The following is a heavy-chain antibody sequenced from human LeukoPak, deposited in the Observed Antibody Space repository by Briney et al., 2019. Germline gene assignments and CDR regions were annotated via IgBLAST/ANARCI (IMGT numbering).Heavy chain of an antibody. V-gene: IGHV3-23*01. CDR2: ISGSGGST. Sequence: GGSLRLSCAASGFTFSSYAMSWVRQAPGKGLEWVSAISGSGGSTYYADSVKGRFTISRDNSKNTLYLQMNSLRAEDTAIYYCAKGSSYSSGWPPFDYWGQGTLVTVSS. J-gene: IGHJ4*02. CDR1: GFTFSSYA. CDR3: AKGSSYSSGWPPFDY. D-gene: IGHD6-19*01.